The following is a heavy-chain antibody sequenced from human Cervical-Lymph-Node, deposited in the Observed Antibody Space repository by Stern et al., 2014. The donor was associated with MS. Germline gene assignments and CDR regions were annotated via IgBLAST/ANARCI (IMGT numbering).Heavy chain of an antibody. V-gene: IGHV3-23*04. CDR2: ISLSGASI. J-gene: IGHJ4*02. D-gene: IGHD2-15*01. Sequence: VQLGQSGGGLVQPGGSLRLSCAASGFTFSAYAMSWVRQAPGKGLAWVSAISLSGASIFYADSVQSRFTISRDNSKNTLYLQMNSLRAEDTAVYYCAKDRELVVVTFDSWGQGTLVTVSS. CDR1: GFTFSAYA. CDR3: AKDRELVVVTFDS.